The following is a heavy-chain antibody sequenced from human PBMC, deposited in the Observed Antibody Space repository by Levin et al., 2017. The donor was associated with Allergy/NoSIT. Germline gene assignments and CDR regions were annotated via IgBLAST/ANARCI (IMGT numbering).Heavy chain of an antibody. J-gene: IGHJ6*03. CDR1: GFTFSSYW. CDR3: ARAPGLGVFGVVIPPYYYYMDV. Sequence: SCAASGFTFSSYWMSWVRQAPGKGLEWVANINQDGSEKYYVDSVKGRFTISRDNAKNSLYLQMNSLRAEDTAVYYCARAPGLGVFGVVIPPYYYYMDVWGKGTTVTVSS. D-gene: IGHD3-3*01. V-gene: IGHV3-7*01. CDR2: INQDGSEK.